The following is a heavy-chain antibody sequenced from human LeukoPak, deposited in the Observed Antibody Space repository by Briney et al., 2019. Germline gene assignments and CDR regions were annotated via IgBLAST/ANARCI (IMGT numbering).Heavy chain of an antibody. V-gene: IGHV3-64*01. CDR1: GFTFGTDA. CDR3: TRWSGSYYS. CDR2: IRSNGGGT. Sequence: GGSLRLSCSASGFTFGTDAMNWVRQAPGKGLEWVSAIRSNGGGTSSANSMKGRFSIYRDDSKNMVYLKMASLRGEDTAVYYCTRWSGSYYSWGQGTLVTVSS. D-gene: IGHD1-26*01. J-gene: IGHJ5*02.